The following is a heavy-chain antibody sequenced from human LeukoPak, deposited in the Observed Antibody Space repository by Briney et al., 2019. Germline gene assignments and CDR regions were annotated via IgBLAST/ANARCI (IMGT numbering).Heavy chain of an antibody. J-gene: IGHJ6*02. D-gene: IGHD4-17*01. CDR2: IYYGGTT. CDR1: GCSIGSYC. Sequence: ASETLSLTCAASGCSIGSYCWGWVRQPPGRGLEWIANIYYGGTTNYNPSLKSRVTISVDTSKHQFALKLTSVTAADTAIYYCAREDPQTTVPEGLDVWGQGTTVTVSS. V-gene: IGHV4-59*01. CDR3: AREDPQTTVPEGLDV.